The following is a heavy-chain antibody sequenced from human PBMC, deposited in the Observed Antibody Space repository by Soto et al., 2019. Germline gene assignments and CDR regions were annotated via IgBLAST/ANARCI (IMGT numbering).Heavy chain of an antibody. CDR1: GYTFTSYS. CDR2: ISTFNGNT. CDR3: ARTSRWENCCDP. Sequence: QVHVVQSGPEVRRPGASVKVSCKTSGYTFTSYSVTWVRQAPGQGLEWIGWISTFNGNTNYTQKLQGRVTMTTDTATGTAYMELRSLTSDDTAIYYCARTSRWENCCDPWGQGTLVTVSS. V-gene: IGHV1-18*01. J-gene: IGHJ5*02. D-gene: IGHD1-26*01.